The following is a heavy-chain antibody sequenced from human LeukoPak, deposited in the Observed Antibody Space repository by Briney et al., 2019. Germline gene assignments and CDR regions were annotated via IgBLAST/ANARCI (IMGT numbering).Heavy chain of an antibody. CDR2: IKLDGSEN. J-gene: IGHJ4*02. CDR3: ARDQYDTWSRRGNFDS. Sequence: GGSLRLSCVASGFTFGKYWMSWVRQAPGKRLEWVANIKLDGSENNYVDSVKGRFTISRDNTKNSLYLQMNSLRVEDTAVFYCARDQYDTWSRRGNFDSWGQGTLVIVSS. D-gene: IGHD3-3*01. CDR1: GFTFGKYW. V-gene: IGHV3-7*03.